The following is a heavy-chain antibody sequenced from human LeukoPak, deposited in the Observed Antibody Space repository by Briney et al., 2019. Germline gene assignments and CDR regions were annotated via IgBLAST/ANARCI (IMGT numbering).Heavy chain of an antibody. D-gene: IGHD1-1*01. CDR2: IYYSGST. CDR3: AKATGTLGN. CDR1: GGSISSSSYY. J-gene: IGHJ4*02. Sequence: SETLSLTCTVSGGSISSSSYYWGWIRQPPGKGLEWIGSIYYSGSTYYNPSLKSRVTISVDTSKNQFSLKLSSVTAEDTAIYYCAKATGTLGNWGQGTLVTVSS. V-gene: IGHV4-39*07.